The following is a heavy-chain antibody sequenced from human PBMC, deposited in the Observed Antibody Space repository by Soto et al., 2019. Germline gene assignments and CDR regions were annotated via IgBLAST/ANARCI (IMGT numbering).Heavy chain of an antibody. D-gene: IGHD4-17*01. Sequence: QVQLVQSGAEVKKPGSSVKVSCKASGGSLSNYGISWVRQAPGQGLAWMGGIIPVFGTANYAQKLQGRVTITADESTNIVYMDVTSLRSEDTAVYYCARGDATKIVVTTYYAMDVWGQGTTVTVSS. J-gene: IGHJ6*02. CDR1: GGSLSNYG. CDR2: IIPVFGTA. V-gene: IGHV1-69*12. CDR3: ARGDATKIVVTTYYAMDV.